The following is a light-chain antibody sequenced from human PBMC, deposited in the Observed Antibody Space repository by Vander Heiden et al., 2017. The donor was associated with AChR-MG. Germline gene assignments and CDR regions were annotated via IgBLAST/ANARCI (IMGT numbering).Light chain of an antibody. CDR2: AAS. V-gene: IGKV3-20*01. CDR1: QSVSSSY. CDR3: QHFGSATWT. Sequence: EIVLTQSPGTLSLSPGERATLSCRASQSVSSSYLAWYQQKPGQAPRLLIYAASSRATGIPDRFSGSGSGTDFTLTISRLEPEDFAVYYCQHFGSATWTFGPGTKVEF. J-gene: IGKJ1*01.